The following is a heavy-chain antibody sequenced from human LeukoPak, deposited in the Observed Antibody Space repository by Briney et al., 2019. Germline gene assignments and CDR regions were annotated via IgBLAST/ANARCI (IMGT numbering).Heavy chain of an antibody. CDR3: ARVHIEGWFFDL. Sequence: GGSLRLSCATSGFTFDDYYMTWIRQAPGKGLEWVSYISISGTTIFYTDSVKGRFTISRDNAKNSLYLQMNSLRAEDTAVYYCARVHIEGWFFDLWGRGTLVTVSS. V-gene: IGHV3-11*04. CDR1: GFTFDDYY. D-gene: IGHD1-26*01. J-gene: IGHJ2*01. CDR2: ISISGTTI.